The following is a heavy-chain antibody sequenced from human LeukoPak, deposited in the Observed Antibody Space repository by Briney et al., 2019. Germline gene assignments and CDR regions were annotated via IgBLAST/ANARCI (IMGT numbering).Heavy chain of an antibody. V-gene: IGHV3-23*01. CDR1: GFTFDDYA. Sequence: GGSLRLSCAASGFTFDDYAMHWVRQAPGKGLEWVSAISGSGGSTYYADSVKGRFTISRDNSKNTLYLQMNSLRAEDTAVYYCAKDPVVVPAHAFDIWGQGTMVTVSS. D-gene: IGHD2-2*01. J-gene: IGHJ3*02. CDR3: AKDPVVVPAHAFDI. CDR2: ISGSGGST.